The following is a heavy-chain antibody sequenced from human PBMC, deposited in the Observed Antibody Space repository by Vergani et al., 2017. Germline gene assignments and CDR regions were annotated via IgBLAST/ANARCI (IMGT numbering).Heavy chain of an antibody. CDR2: INPNSGGT. CDR3: AGDRSAVAVAHNFDL. D-gene: IGHD6-19*01. Sequence: QVQLVQSGAEVKKPGASVKVSCKASGYTFTGYYMHWVRQAPGQGLEWMGRINPNSGGTTYAQKFQGRITRTRDTSISTAYMELSSLRSDDTAVYYCAGDRSAVAVAHNFDLWGRGTLVTVSS. V-gene: IGHV1-2*06. CDR1: GYTFTGYY. J-gene: IGHJ2*01.